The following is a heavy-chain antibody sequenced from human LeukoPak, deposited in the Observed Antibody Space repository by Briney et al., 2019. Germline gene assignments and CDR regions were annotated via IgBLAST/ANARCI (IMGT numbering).Heavy chain of an antibody. CDR3: ARGYGSGSYYKWPWLRGPGQNFYYMDV. V-gene: IGHV1-8*01. J-gene: IGHJ6*03. Sequence: ASVKVSCKASGYTFTSYDINWVRRATGQGLEWMGWMNPNSGNTGYAQKFQGRVTMTRNTSISTAYMELSSLRSEDTAVYYCARGYGSGSYYKWPWLRGPGQNFYYMDVWGKGTTVTVSS. D-gene: IGHD3-10*01. CDR1: GYTFTSYD. CDR2: MNPNSGNT.